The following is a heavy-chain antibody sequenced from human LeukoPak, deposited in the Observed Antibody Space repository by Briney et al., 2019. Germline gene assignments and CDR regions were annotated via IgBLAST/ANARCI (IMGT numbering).Heavy chain of an antibody. CDR2: INHSGST. CDR1: GGSFSGYY. J-gene: IGHJ5*02. V-gene: IGHV4-34*01. Sequence: SETLSLTCAVYGGSFSGYYWSWIRQPPGKGLEWIGEINHSGSTNYNPSLKSRVTISVDTSKNQFSLKLSSVTAADTAVYYCARIRWYSGSYFNWFDPWGQGTLVTVSS. D-gene: IGHD1-26*01. CDR3: ARIRWYSGSYFNWFDP.